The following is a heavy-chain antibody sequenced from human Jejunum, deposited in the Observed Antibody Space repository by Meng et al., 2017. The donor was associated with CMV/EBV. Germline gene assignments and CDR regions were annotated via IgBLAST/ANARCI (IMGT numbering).Heavy chain of an antibody. V-gene: IGHV3-21*01. D-gene: IGHD4-23*01. CDR2: ISISSYT. J-gene: IGHJ4*02. CDR1: GFTSDTYG. CDR3: ARVVKGGNYLEY. Sequence: ATSGFTSDTYGMSWVRQAPGKGLEWVSSISISSYTYYADSVKGRFTISRDNAKNSLYLQMNSLRAEDTAVYYCARVVKGGNYLEYWGQGTLVTVSS.